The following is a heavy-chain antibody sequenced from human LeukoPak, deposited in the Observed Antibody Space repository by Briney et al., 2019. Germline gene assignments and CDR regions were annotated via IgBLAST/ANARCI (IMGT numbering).Heavy chain of an antibody. V-gene: IGHV3-15*01. D-gene: IGHD3-10*01. CDR2: IKSKTDGGTN. J-gene: IGHJ3*02. CDR1: GFTFSNAW. CDR3: TRDGGRYYYGGGAFDI. Sequence: AGSLTLSCPVSGFTFSNAWMSWVRHPQGKGLGWDGRIKSKTDGGTNDYVAPVKRRSIISRDDSKNTLYLQMNSLKSEYTAVYYCTRDGGRYYYGGGAFDIWGQGTMVTVSS.